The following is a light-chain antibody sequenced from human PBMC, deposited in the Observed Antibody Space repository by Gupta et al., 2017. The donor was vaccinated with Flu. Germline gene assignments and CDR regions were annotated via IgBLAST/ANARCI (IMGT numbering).Light chain of an antibody. J-gene: IGKJ4*01. V-gene: IGKV1-6*01. CDR1: QAIRNE. Sequence: PSSLSASVGDRVTITCRASQAIRNELGWYQQKPGKPPKLLIYVASNLQRGVPSRFSGSGYGTDFTLTISSLQPEDFATYYCLQDYSLPLTFGGGTKVEIK. CDR2: VAS. CDR3: LQDYSLPLT.